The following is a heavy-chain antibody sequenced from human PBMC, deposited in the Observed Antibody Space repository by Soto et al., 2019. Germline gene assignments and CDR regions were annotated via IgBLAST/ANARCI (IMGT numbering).Heavy chain of an antibody. V-gene: IGHV4-30-4*08. CDR3: ARGRYCLTGRCFPNWFDS. Sequence: PSETLSLTCSVSGDSISTVDYFWAWIRQPPGQALEYIGYIYKSATTYYNPSFESRVAISHDTSKSQFSLNVTSVTAADTAVYFCARGRYCLTGRCFPNWFDSWGQGTLVTVSS. D-gene: IGHD2-15*01. CDR1: GDSISTVDYF. CDR2: IYKSATT. J-gene: IGHJ5*01.